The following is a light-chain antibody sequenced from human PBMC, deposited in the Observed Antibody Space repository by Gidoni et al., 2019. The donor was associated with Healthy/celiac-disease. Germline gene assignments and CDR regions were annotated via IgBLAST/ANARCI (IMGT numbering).Light chain of an antibody. J-gene: IGKJ5*01. CDR2: WAS. Sequence: DIVMTQPPDPLAVPRGERATVNCKSSQSVLYSSSNMNYLAWYQQKPGQPTKLLIYWASTRGSGVPDRFSGSGSGTDFSLTISSLRAEDVAVYCCQQYYSAPATFSQGTRLEIK. V-gene: IGKV4-1*01. CDR3: QQYYSAPAT. CDR1: QSVLYSSSNMNY.